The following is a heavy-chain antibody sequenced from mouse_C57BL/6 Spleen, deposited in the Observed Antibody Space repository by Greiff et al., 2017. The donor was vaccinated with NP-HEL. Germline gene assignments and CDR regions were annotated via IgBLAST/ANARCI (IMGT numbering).Heavy chain of an antibody. V-gene: IGHV14-1*01. J-gene: IGHJ1*03. CDR1: GFNIKDYY. Sequence: EVQLQQSGAELVRPGASVKLSCTASGFNIKDYYMHWVKQRPEQGLEWIGRIDPEDGDTEYAPKFQGKATMTADTSSNTAYLQLSSLTSEDTAVYYCTTIYYYGSSHFDVWGTGTTVTVSS. CDR3: TTIYYYGSSHFDV. D-gene: IGHD1-1*01. CDR2: IDPEDGDT.